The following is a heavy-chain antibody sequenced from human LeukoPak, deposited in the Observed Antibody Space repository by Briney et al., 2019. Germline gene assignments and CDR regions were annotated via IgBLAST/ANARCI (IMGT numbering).Heavy chain of an antibody. CDR1: GFTFSSSG. D-gene: IGHD3-10*02. V-gene: IGHV3-30*18. J-gene: IGHJ4*02. Sequence: QSGGSLRLSCAASGFTFSSSGMHWVRQAPGKGLEWVAFISFEGSNKYYADSVKGRFTLSRDNSRNTLSLQMDSPRGEDTAVYYCAKDSPGVRGGPDYWGRGTLVTVSS. CDR3: AKDSPGVRGGPDY. CDR2: ISFEGSNK.